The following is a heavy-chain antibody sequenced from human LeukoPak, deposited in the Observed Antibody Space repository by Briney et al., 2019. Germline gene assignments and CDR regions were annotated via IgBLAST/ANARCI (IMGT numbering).Heavy chain of an antibody. Sequence: PSETLSLTCTVSGGSISSGGYYWSWIRQHPGKGLEWIGEINHSGSTNYNPSLKSRVTISVDTSKNQFSLKLSSVTAADTAVYYCARGSRYDFWSGYDETNWFDPWGQGTLVTVSS. CDR3: ARGSRYDFWSGYDETNWFDP. D-gene: IGHD3-3*01. CDR1: GGSISSGGYY. CDR2: INHSGST. J-gene: IGHJ5*02. V-gene: IGHV4-39*07.